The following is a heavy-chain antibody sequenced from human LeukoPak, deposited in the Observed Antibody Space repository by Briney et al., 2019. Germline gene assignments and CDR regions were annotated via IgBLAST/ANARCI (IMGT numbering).Heavy chain of an antibody. D-gene: IGHD3-22*01. CDR3: AKDKGLHHSGLLDY. CDR1: GFTFDDYA. CDR2: ISWNSGSI. Sequence: GGSLRLSCAASGFTFDDYAMHWVRQAPGKGLEWVSGISWNSGSIGYADSVKGRFTISRDNAKNSLYLQMNSLRAEDTALYYCAKDKGLHHSGLLDYWGQGTLVTVSS. J-gene: IGHJ4*02. V-gene: IGHV3-9*01.